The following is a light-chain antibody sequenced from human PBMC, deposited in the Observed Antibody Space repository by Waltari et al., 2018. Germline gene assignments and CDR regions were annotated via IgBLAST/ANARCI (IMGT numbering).Light chain of an antibody. CDR1: QSLLHSNGYNY. CDR2: LGS. Sequence: DIVMTQSPLSLPVTSGEPASIYCRPSQSLLHSNGYNYLDWYLQKPGQSPQLLIYLGSNRASGVPDRFSGSGSGTDFTLKISRVEAEDVGVYYCLQALQSPRTFGQGTKVEIK. CDR3: LQALQSPRT. J-gene: IGKJ1*01. V-gene: IGKV2-28*01.